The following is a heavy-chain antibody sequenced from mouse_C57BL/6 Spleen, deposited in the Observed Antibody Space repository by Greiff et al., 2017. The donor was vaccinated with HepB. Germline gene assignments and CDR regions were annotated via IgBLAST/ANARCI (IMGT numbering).Heavy chain of an antibody. Sequence: QVQLQQSGPELVKPGASVKISCKASGYAFSSSWMNWVKQRPGKGLEWIGRIYPGDGDTNYNGKFKGKATLTADKSSSTAYMQLSRLTSEDSAVYFCARELTVFDYWGQGTTLTVSS. CDR1: GYAFSSSW. D-gene: IGHD4-1*01. V-gene: IGHV1-82*01. J-gene: IGHJ2*01. CDR3: ARELTVFDY. CDR2: IYPGDGDT.